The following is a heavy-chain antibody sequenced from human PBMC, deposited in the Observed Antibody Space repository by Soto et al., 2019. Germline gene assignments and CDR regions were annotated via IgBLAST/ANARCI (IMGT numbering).Heavy chain of an antibody. CDR2: VHHIGGV. CDR3: TKNSFYALDY. V-gene: IGHV4-4*02. J-gene: IGHJ4*02. CDR1: GASITNNNW. Sequence: QVQLQESGPGLVKPSGTLSLTCAVSGASITNNNWWSWVRQPPGEGLEWIGEVHHIGGVSYNPSLRSRVTISVDTSTNQFSLDLSYVTAADTAVYYCTKNSFYALDYWGPGALVTVSS. D-gene: IGHD4-17*01.